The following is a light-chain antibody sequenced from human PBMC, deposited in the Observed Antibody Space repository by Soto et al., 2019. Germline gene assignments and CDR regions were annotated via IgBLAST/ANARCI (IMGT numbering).Light chain of an antibody. CDR1: SSDVGGYNY. J-gene: IGLJ1*01. CDR2: DVS. Sequence: QSALTQPASVYGSPGQSITISCTGTSSDVGGYNYVSWYQQHPGKAPKLMIYDVSNRPSGVSNRFSGSKSGNTASLTISGLQAEDEADYYCSSYTSSSTRVFGTGTKVT. CDR3: SSYTSSSTRV. V-gene: IGLV2-14*01.